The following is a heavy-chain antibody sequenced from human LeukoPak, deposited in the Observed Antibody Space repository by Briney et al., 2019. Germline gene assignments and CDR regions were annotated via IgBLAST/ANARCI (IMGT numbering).Heavy chain of an antibody. CDR2: TNPNSGNT. J-gene: IGHJ6*03. V-gene: IGHV1-8*01. CDR3: ARLYCSSTSCYLGTYYYYMDV. D-gene: IGHD2-2*01. CDR1: GYTFTSYD. Sequence: ASVKVSCKASGYTFTSYDINWVRQATGPGLEWMGWTNPNSGNTGYEQKFQGRVTMTRNTSISTAYMELSSLISEDTAVYYCARLYCSSTSCYLGTYYYYMDVWGKGTTVTVSS.